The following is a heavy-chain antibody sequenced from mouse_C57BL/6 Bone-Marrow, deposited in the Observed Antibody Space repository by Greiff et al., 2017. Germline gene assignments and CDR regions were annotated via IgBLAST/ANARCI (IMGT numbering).Heavy chain of an antibody. V-gene: IGHV1-5*01. CDR3: TCYDYDVGAWFAY. Sequence: VQLQQSGTVLARPGASVKMSCKTSGYTFTSYWMHWVKQRPGQGLEWIGAIYPGNSDTSYNQKFKGKAKLTAVTSASTAYMELSSLTHEDSAVYYCTCYDYDVGAWFAYWGQGTLVTVSA. J-gene: IGHJ3*01. CDR2: IYPGNSDT. D-gene: IGHD2-4*01. CDR1: GYTFTSYW.